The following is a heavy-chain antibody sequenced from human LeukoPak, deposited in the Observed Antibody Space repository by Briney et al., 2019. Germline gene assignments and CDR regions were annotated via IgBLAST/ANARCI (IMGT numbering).Heavy chain of an antibody. CDR2: INPNSGGR. CDR3: ARDLLDCSSTSCYPWGSYYYYGMDV. V-gene: IGHV1-2*02. D-gene: IGHD2-2*01. CDR1: GYTFTGYY. J-gene: IGHJ6*02. Sequence: ASVKVSCKSSGYTFTGYYMHWVRQAPGQGLEWMGWINPNSGGRNYAQKFQGRVTMTRDTSISTAYMELSRLRSDDTAVYYCARDLLDCSSTSCYPWGSYYYYGMDVWGQGTTVTVSS.